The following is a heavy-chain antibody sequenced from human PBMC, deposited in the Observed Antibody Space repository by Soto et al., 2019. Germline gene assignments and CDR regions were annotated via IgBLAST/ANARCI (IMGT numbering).Heavy chain of an antibody. CDR1: GGSFSKYS. V-gene: IGHV1-69*02. Sequence: QVPLVQSGAEVKKPGSSVKVSCKASGGSFSKYSISWIRQAPGQGLEWMGRIIPYLGVITYAQKFQGRVTISADEVTCTGQIERNTVGSEDTAAYFCASGRAPDLNYWGQGPLITVS. CDR2: IIPYLGVI. CDR3: ASGRAPDLNY. J-gene: IGHJ4*02. D-gene: IGHD1-26*01.